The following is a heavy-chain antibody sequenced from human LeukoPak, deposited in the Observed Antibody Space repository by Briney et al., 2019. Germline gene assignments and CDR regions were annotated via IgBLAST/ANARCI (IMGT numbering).Heavy chain of an antibody. CDR1: GFTFSSYC. V-gene: IGHV3-23*01. CDR3: AKDGRGDSSGWYRSGVVCFDP. CDR2: ISGSGGGT. D-gene: IGHD6-19*01. J-gene: IGHJ5*02. Sequence: GGTLRLSCAASGFTFSSYCMSWVRQAPGNGLEWVAAISGSGGGTYYADSVKGRFTISRDKSKNTPYLQMNSLRAEDTAVYYCAKDGRGDSSGWYRSGVVCFDPWGQGTLVTVSS.